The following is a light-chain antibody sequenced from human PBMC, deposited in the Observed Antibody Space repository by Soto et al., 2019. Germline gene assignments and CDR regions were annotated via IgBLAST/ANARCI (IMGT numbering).Light chain of an antibody. CDR2: GVS. CDR3: HQYGISPGT. CDR1: QSVSGTY. J-gene: IGKJ1*01. Sequence: EIVLTQSPGTLSLSPGERATLSCRASQSVSGTYLAWYQQKPGQAPRLLFFGVSNRAAGVPDRFGGSGSGTDFTLTISRLEPEDFAMYYCHQYGISPGTFGQGTKVDIK. V-gene: IGKV3-20*01.